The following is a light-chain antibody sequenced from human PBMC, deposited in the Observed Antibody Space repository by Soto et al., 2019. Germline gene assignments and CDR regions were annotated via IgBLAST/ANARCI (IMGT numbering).Light chain of an antibody. CDR2: STT. V-gene: IGLV8-61*01. J-gene: IGLJ2*01. CDR1: SGSVSTSNY. CDR3: VLYMGSGISV. Sequence: QTVVTQEPSFSVSPGGTVTLTCGLTSGSVSTSNYPSWHQQTPGQAPRTLIYSTTTRSSGVPDRFSGSILGNRAALTITGAQADDESDYFCVLYMGSGISVFGGWTKLTVL.